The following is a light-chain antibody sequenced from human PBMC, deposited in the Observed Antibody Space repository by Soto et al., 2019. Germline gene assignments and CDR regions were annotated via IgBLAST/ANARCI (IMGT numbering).Light chain of an antibody. Sequence: EIVMTQSPATLSVSPGERVTLSCRASQSVSSDLAWYQQKPGQAPRLLIYGVSTRATGVPDRFSGSGSGTEFTLTISSLQSEDFGVYYCQQYNNRPPGYTFGQGTKLEIK. CDR3: QQYNNRPPGYT. CDR2: GVS. CDR1: QSVSSD. J-gene: IGKJ2*01. V-gene: IGKV3-15*01.